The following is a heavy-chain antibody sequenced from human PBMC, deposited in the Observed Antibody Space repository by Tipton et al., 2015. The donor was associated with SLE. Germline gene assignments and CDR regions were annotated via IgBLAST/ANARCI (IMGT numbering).Heavy chain of an antibody. V-gene: IGHV4-59*01. Sequence: TLSLTCSVSGVSISTYFWSWIRQPPGKGLEWIGYIYDSGSANYSPSLKSRVTISLDTSKSQFSLRLSSVTAADTAVYYCARVDKGWFDYWAQGTLVTVSS. CDR1: GVSISTYF. CDR3: ARVDKGWFDY. CDR2: IYDSGSA. D-gene: IGHD2-15*01. J-gene: IGHJ4*02.